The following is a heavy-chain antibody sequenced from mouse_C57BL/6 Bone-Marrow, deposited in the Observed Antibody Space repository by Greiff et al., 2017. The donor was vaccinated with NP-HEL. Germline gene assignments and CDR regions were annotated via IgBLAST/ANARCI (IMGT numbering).Heavy chain of an antibody. V-gene: IGHV1-81*01. Sequence: VQLQQSGAELARPGASVKLSCKASGYTFTSYGISWVKQRTGQGLEWIGEIYPRSGNTYYNEKFKGKATLTADKSSSTAYMGLRSLTSEDSAVYFCARAGSSPYWYFDVWGTGTTVTVSS. CDR1: GYTFTSYG. J-gene: IGHJ1*03. D-gene: IGHD1-1*01. CDR2: IYPRSGNT. CDR3: ARAGSSPYWYFDV.